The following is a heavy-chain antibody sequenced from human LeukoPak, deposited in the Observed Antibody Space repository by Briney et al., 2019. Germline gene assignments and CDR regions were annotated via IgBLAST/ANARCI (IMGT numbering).Heavy chain of an antibody. CDR2: ISWDGGST. Sequence: GGSLRLSCAASGFTFDDYAMHWVRQVPGKGLEWVSLISWDGGSTYYADSVKGRFTISRDNSKNSLYLQMNSLRAEDTALYYCAKEGLNSGYETSPGYYYYYMDVWGKGTTVTVSS. CDR3: AKEGLNSGYETSPGYYYYYMDV. D-gene: IGHD5-12*01. CDR1: GFTFDDYA. J-gene: IGHJ6*03. V-gene: IGHV3-43D*03.